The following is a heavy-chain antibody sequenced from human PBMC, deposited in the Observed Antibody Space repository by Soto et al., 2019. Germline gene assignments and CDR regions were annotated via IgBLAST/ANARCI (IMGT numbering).Heavy chain of an antibody. CDR3: ARDKEPYSSSSGSGMDV. V-gene: IGHV3-21*01. CDR1: GFTFSSYS. J-gene: IGHJ6*02. D-gene: IGHD6-6*01. CDR2: ISSSSSYI. Sequence: EVQLVESGGGLVKPGGSLRLSCAASGFTFSSYSMNWVRQAPGKGLEWVSSISSSSSYIYYADSVKGRFTISRDNAKNSLYLQMNSLRAEDTAVYYCARDKEPYSSSSGSGMDVWGQGTTVTVSS.